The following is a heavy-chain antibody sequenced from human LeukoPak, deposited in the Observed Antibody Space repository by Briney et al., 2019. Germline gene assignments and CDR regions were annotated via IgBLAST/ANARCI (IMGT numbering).Heavy chain of an antibody. CDR1: GFTLSSYN. CDR2: ISSRGSSI. J-gene: IGHJ4*02. D-gene: IGHD6-19*01. CDR3: ARTYNSGWYFDY. Sequence: GGSLRLPCATSGFTLSSYNMNWVRQAPGKGLEWVSYISSRGSSIQYADSVKGRFAISRDDAKNSLYLQMDSLRDDDTAVYYCARTYNSGWYFDYWGQGTLVTVSS. V-gene: IGHV3-48*02.